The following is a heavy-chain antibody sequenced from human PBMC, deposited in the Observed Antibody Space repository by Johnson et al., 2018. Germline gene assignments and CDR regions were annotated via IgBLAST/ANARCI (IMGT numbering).Heavy chain of an antibody. CDR2: INHSGST. CDR1: GGSFSGYY. Sequence: QVQLQQWGAGLLKPSETLSLTCAVYGGSFSGYYWSWIRQPPGKGLEWIGEINHSGSTKYNPSLTSRVTISVETSKNQLSLKLTSVTAADTAVYYCARARGSSSPGYYYYYMDVWGKGTTVTVSS. CDR3: ARARGSSSPGYYYYYMDV. V-gene: IGHV4-34*01. J-gene: IGHJ6*03. D-gene: IGHD3-16*01.